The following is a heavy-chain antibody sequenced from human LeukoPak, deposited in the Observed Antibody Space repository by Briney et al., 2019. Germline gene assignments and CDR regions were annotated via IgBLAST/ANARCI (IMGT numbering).Heavy chain of an antibody. CDR1: GGSIDNSHSY. CDR2: IHYSGST. CDR3: ARQLGYCSSTSCYADKVDY. J-gene: IGHJ4*02. D-gene: IGHD2-2*01. V-gene: IGHV4-39*01. Sequence: SETLSLTCTVSGGSIDNSHSYWGWIRQPPGEGLEWIASIHYSGSTHYNPSLKSRVTISVDTSKNQFSLKLSSVTAADTAVYYCARQLGYCSSTSCYADKVDYWGQGTLVTVSS.